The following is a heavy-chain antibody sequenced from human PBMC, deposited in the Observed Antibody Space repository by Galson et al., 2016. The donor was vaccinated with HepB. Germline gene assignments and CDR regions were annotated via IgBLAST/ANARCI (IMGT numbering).Heavy chain of an antibody. D-gene: IGHD3-3*02. CDR2: ISADGGSI. V-gene: IGHV3-23*01. J-gene: IGHJ6*01. CDR1: GLTLRRHA. Sequence: SLRLSCAASGLTLRRHAISWVRQAPGEGLEWVSAISADGGSIEYAQSVKGRFAISRDNSKNTVFLQMDSLRADDTALYYCAKMDTVLGNGMDVWGQGTTVTVSS. CDR3: AKMDTVLGNGMDV.